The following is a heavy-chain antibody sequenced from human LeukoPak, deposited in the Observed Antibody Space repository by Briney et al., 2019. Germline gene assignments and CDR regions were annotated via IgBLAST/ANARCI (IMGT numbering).Heavy chain of an antibody. CDR3: AREGPDRAAWFDP. CDR2: ISDYNGNT. Sequence: ASVKVSCKASGYTFSSYGISWVRQAPGQGLEWMGWISDYNGNTNYAQKVQGRVTMTTDPFTSTAYMELRSLRSDDTAVYYCAREGPDRAAWFDPWGQGTLVTAYS. J-gene: IGHJ5*02. CDR1: GYTFSSYG. V-gene: IGHV1-18*01. D-gene: IGHD3-22*01.